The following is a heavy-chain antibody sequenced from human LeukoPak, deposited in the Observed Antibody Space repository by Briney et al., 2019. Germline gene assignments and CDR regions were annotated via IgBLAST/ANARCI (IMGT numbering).Heavy chain of an antibody. CDR3: ATHSGFWSGYALVS. Sequence: GGSLRLSCAASGFTFSSYWMSWVRQAPGKGLEWVANIKQEGSEKYYVDSVKGRFTISRDNAKNSLYLQMNSLRAEDTAVYYCATHSGFWSGYALVSWGQGTLVTVSS. J-gene: IGHJ5*02. CDR2: IKQEGSEK. D-gene: IGHD3-3*01. V-gene: IGHV3-7*01. CDR1: GFTFSSYW.